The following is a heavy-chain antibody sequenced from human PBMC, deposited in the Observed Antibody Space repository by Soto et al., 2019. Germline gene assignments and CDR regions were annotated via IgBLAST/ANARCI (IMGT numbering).Heavy chain of an antibody. Sequence: GGSLRLSCAASGFTFSSYGMHWVRQAPGKGLEWVAVIWYDGSNKYYADSVKGRFTISRDNSKNTLYLQMNSLRAEDTAVYYCARDRINGYSYGLDNWFDPWGQGTLVTVSS. CDR1: GFTFSSYG. CDR3: ARDRINGYSYGLDNWFDP. CDR2: IWYDGSNK. D-gene: IGHD5-18*01. V-gene: IGHV3-33*01. J-gene: IGHJ5*02.